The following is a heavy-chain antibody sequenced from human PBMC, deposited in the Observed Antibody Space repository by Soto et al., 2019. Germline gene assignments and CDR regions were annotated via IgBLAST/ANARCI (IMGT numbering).Heavy chain of an antibody. Sequence: QVQLVQSGAEVKKPGSSVKVSCKASGGTFSSYAISWVRQAPGQGLEWMGGIIPIFGTANYAQKFQGSVTITADESTSTDSMELSSLRSEDTAVYYCARSYDSLTGPKPYYFDYWGQGTLVTVSS. J-gene: IGHJ4*02. CDR2: IIPIFGTA. CDR1: GGTFSSYA. V-gene: IGHV1-69*01. D-gene: IGHD3-9*01. CDR3: ARSYDSLTGPKPYYFDY.